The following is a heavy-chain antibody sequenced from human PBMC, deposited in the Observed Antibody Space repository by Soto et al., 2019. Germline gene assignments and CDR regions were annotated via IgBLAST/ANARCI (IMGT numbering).Heavy chain of an antibody. V-gene: IGHV3-33*01. CDR3: ARGSRCGYNSGWFDP. D-gene: IGHD5-12*01. Sequence: QVQLVESGGGVVQPGRSLRLSCAASGFTFSSYGMHWVRQAPGKGLEWVAVIWYDGSNKYYADSVKGRFTISRDNSKNTLYLQMNSLRAEDTAVYYCARGSRCGYNSGWFDPWGQGTLVTVSS. CDR2: IWYDGSNK. J-gene: IGHJ5*02. CDR1: GFTFSSYG.